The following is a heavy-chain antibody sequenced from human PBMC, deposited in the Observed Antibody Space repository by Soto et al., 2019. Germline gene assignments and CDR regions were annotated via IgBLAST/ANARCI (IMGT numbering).Heavy chain of an antibody. Sequence: EVQLAESGGGLIQPGGSLRLSCATSGFTFSRYWIHWVRQAPGEGLVWVSRISGDGGHTDYAESVKGRFTVSRDIAKSTGDLQMNNLRAEDTAIYYCARFGIVGEGDFWGQVSLVTVSS. CDR1: GFTFSRYW. J-gene: IGHJ4*02. D-gene: IGHD3-16*01. CDR3: ARFGIVGEGDF. CDR2: ISGDGGHT. V-gene: IGHV3-74*01.